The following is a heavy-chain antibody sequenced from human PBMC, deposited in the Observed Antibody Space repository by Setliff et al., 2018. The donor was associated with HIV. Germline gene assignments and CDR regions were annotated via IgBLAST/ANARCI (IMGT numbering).Heavy chain of an antibody. J-gene: IGHJ4*02. V-gene: IGHV4-39*07. CDR1: GGSIKSGSYY. Sequence: SETLSLTCTVSGGSIKSGSYYWGWIRQPPGKGLEWIGSIYYSGNTYYNPSLKSRATISEDTSRNQFSLRLSSVTAADTAVYYCARGKGSSWYGGYFDYWGQGTLVTVSS. D-gene: IGHD6-13*01. CDR3: ARGKGSSWYGGYFDY. CDR2: IYYSGNT.